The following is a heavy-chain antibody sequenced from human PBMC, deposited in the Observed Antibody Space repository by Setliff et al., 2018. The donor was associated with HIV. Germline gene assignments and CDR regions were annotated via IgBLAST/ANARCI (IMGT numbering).Heavy chain of an antibody. V-gene: IGHV3-48*01. D-gene: IGHD3-22*01. CDR1: GFTFINYS. CDR2: ISSGSTTI. CDR3: ARNYYDSSGSYYFDY. J-gene: IGHJ4*02. Sequence: PGESLKISCAASGFTFINYSMNWVRQAPGKGLEWVSYISSGSTTIYYADSVKGRFTISRDNAKNSLYLQMNSLRAEDTAVYYCARNYYDSSGSYYFDYWGQGTLVTVSS.